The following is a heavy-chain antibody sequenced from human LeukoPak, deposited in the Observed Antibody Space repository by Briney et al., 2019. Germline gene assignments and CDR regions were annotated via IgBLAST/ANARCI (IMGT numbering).Heavy chain of an antibody. V-gene: IGHV4-39*07. CDR2: IYYSGST. CDR1: GGSISSSSYY. Sequence: PSETLSLTCTVSGGSISSSSYYWGWIRQPPGKGLEWIGSIYYSGSTYYNPSLKSRVTISVDTSKNQFSLKLSSATAADTAVYYCARDHSSSSEDYWGQGTLVTVSS. J-gene: IGHJ4*02. D-gene: IGHD6-13*01. CDR3: ARDHSSSSEDY.